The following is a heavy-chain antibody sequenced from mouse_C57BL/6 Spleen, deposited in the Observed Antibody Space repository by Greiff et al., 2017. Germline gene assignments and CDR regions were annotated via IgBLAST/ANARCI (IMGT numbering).Heavy chain of an antibody. V-gene: IGHV6-3*01. Sequence: EVKLEESGGGLVQPGGSMKLSCVASGFTFSNYWMNWVRQSPEKGLEWVAQIRLKSDNYATHYAESVKGRFTISRDDSKSSVYLQMTNLRAEDTGIYYCTVGGYYFDYWGQGTTLTVSS. D-gene: IGHD1-1*02. CDR3: TVGGYYFDY. CDR2: IRLKSDNYAT. J-gene: IGHJ2*01. CDR1: GFTFSNYW.